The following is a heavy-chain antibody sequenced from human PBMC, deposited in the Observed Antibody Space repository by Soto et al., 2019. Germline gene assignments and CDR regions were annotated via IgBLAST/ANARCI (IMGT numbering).Heavy chain of an antibody. CDR1: GYTFTTYD. CDR2: LNPKGGMT. J-gene: IGHJ4*02. V-gene: IGHV1-8*01. Sequence: QVQLVQSGPEVKKPGASVKVSCKASGYTFTTYDFNWVRQAPGQGLEWMGWLNPKGGMTGSAQKFQGRVTMTRDSYISTVYMELSSLRSEDTAVYYCARVAGSPDYWGQGTLVTVSS. CDR3: ARVAGSPDY. D-gene: IGHD1-26*01.